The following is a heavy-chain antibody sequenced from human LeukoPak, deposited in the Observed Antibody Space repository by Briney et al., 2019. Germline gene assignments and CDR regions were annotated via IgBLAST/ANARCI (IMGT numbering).Heavy chain of an antibody. D-gene: IGHD3-22*01. V-gene: IGHV4-39*01. CDR2: IYYSGST. Sequence: SETLSLTCTVSGGSISSSSYYWGWIRQPPGKGLEWIGSIYYSGSTYYNPSLKSRVTISVDTSKNQFSLKLSSVTAADTAVYYCARRPTIIGDYYDSSGYYLFDYWGQGTLVTVSS. J-gene: IGHJ4*02. CDR1: GGSISSSSYY. CDR3: ARRPTIIGDYYDSSGYYLFDY.